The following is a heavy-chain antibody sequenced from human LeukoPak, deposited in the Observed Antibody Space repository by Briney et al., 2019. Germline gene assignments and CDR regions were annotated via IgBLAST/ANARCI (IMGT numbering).Heavy chain of an antibody. D-gene: IGHD2-2*01. J-gene: IGHJ4*02. CDR3: ARDRMDDIVVVPAASCEY. Sequence: GGSLRLSCAASGFTFSSYSMNWVRQAPGKGLEWVSSISSSSSYIYYADSAKGRFTISRDNAKNSLYPQMNSLRAEDTAVYYCARDRMDDIVVVPAASCEYWGQGTLVTVSS. V-gene: IGHV3-21*01. CDR2: ISSSSSYI. CDR1: GFTFSSYS.